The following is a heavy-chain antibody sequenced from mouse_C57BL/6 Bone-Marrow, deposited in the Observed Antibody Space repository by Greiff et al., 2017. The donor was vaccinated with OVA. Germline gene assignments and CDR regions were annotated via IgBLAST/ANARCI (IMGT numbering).Heavy chain of an antibody. Sequence: DVQLQESVAELVRPGASVKLSCTASGFNIKNTYMHWVKQRPEQGLEWIGRIDPANGNTKYAPKFQGKATITADTSSNTAYLQLSSLTSEDTAIYYCASLTTVVARYFDVWGTGTTVTVSS. CDR1: GFNIKNTY. J-gene: IGHJ1*03. D-gene: IGHD1-1*01. V-gene: IGHV14-3*01. CDR2: IDPANGNT. CDR3: ASLTTVVARYFDV.